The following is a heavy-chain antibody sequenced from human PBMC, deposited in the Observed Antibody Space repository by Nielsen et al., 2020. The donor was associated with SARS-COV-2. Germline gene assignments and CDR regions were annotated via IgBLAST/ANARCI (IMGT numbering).Heavy chain of an antibody. D-gene: IGHD1-26*01. J-gene: IGHJ4*02. CDR3: AKDRGSLIAGATIGYFDS. CDR2: ISGSGDNA. Sequence: GESLKISCAASGFTFGTHAMNWVRQAPGKGLEWVSGISGSGDNAYYADSVKGRFTISRDNSKNTLYLHMNSLRAEDTAVYYCAKDRGSLIAGATIGYFDSWGQGTLVTVSS. V-gene: IGHV3-23*01. CDR1: GFTFGTHA.